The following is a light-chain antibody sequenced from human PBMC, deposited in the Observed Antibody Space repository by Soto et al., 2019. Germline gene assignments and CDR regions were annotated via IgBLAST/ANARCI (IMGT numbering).Light chain of an antibody. V-gene: IGLV2-23*01. CDR1: SSDVGSYNL. Sequence: QSALTQPASVSGSPGQSITISRTGTSSDVGSYNLVSWYQQHPGKAPKLMIYEGSKRPSGVSNRFSGSKSGNTASLTISGLQAEDEADYYCCSYAGSSLVVFGGGTKLTVL. J-gene: IGLJ2*01. CDR2: EGS. CDR3: CSYAGSSLVV.